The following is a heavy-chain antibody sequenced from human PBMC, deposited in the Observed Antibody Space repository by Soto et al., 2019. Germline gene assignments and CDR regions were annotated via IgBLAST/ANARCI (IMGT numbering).Heavy chain of an antibody. D-gene: IGHD1-26*01. CDR1: GGTFRSYA. CDR3: ARDRWGVGATYNY. CDR2: TIPIFGTA. J-gene: IGHJ4*02. V-gene: IGHV1-69*13. Sequence: SVPVACKASGGTFRSYAISWVRQAPGQGLEWMGGTIPIFGTANYAQKFQGRVTITADESTSTAYMELSSLRAEDTAVYYCARDRWGVGATYNYWGQGTLVTVSS.